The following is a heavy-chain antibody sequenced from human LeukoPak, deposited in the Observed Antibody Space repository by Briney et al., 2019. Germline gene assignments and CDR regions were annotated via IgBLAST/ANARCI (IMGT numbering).Heavy chain of an antibody. J-gene: IGHJ3*02. CDR3: ARAWEQQLVQGAFDI. D-gene: IGHD6-13*01. Sequence: WETLSLTCTVSGGSISSYFWSWIRQPPGKGLEWIGFIFYSGGTNYNPSLKSRVTISVDTYKNQFSLKLSSVTAADTAVYYCARAWEQQLVQGAFDIWGQGTSVTVSS. CDR2: IFYSGGT. V-gene: IGHV4-59*01. CDR1: GGSISSYF.